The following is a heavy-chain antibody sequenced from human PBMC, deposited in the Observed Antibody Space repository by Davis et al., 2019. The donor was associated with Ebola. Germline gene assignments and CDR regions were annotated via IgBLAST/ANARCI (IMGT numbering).Heavy chain of an antibody. J-gene: IGHJ4*02. CDR3: ARYCHYPDCSYFDC. D-gene: IGHD2-15*01. CDR2: VSGSGGHT. CDR1: GFIFSNYD. V-gene: IGHV3-23*01. Sequence: GESLKISCAASGFIFSNYDMSWVRQVPGKGLEWVSTVSGSGGHTHYSDSVRGRFTISRDNSKNKLYLQMNSLRAEDTATYYCARYCHYPDCSYFDCWGQGTVVAVSS.